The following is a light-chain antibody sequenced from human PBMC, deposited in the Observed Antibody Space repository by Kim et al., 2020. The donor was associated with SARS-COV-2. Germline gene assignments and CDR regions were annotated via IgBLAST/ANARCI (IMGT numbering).Light chain of an antibody. J-gene: IGLJ3*02. Sequence: SYELTQPPSVSVAPGKTAIITCGGNNIGRKTVHWYQQRPGQAPVLVIYSDSVRPSGIPERFSGSNSGDTATLTISRVEAGDEDEYYCQAWDSNADHMVFG. CDR3: QAWDSNADHMV. CDR2: SDS. CDR1: NIGRKT. V-gene: IGLV3-21*04.